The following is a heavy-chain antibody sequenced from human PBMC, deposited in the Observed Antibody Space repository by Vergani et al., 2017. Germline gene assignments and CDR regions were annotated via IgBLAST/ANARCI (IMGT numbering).Heavy chain of an antibody. V-gene: IGHV3-49*04. CDR2: IRSKAYGGTT. J-gene: IGHJ2*01. CDR3: TREDWXFDL. CDR1: GFTFGEYG. Sequence: EVQLVESGGGLVQPGRSLRLSCTASGFTFGEYGMSWVRQAPGKGLEWVGLIRSKAYGGTTEYAASVKGRIIISRDDSKSIAYLQVNSLKTEDTAVYYCTREDWXFDLWGRGTLVTVSS.